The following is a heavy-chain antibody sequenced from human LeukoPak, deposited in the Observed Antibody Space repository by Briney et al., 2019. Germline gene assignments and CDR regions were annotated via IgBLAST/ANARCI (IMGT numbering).Heavy chain of an antibody. CDR1: GYTFTSYG. D-gene: IGHD3-3*01. Sequence: ASVTVSCKASGYTFTSYGISWVRQAPGQGLEWMGWISAYNGNTNYAQKLQGRVTMTTDTSTSTAYMELRSLRSDDTAVYYCARPYYDFWSGYYHFDYWGQGTLVTVSS. CDR3: ARPYYDFWSGYYHFDY. V-gene: IGHV1-18*01. J-gene: IGHJ4*02. CDR2: ISAYNGNT.